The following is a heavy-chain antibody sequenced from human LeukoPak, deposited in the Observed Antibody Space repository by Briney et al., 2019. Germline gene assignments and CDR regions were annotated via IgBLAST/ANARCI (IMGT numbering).Heavy chain of an antibody. CDR1: GYTFTGYF. J-gene: IGHJ4*02. V-gene: IGHV1-2*02. CDR3: ARADGSGTYYLGLGY. CDR2: INPNSGDT. D-gene: IGHD3-10*01. Sequence: ASVKVSCKASGYTFTGYFIHWVRQAPGQGLEWMGWINPNSGDTRYGEKFRDRATMTRDTSITTASMELSRLTSDDTAVYYCARADGSGTYYLGLGYWGQGTLVTVSS.